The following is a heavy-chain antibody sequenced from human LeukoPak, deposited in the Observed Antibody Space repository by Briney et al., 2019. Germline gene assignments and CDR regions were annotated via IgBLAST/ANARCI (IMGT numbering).Heavy chain of an antibody. J-gene: IGHJ4*02. D-gene: IGHD3-16*01. V-gene: IGHV1-69*13. CDR1: GYTFTSYG. CDR3: ARGGTNFDY. Sequence: GASVKVSCKASGYTFTSYGISWVRQAPGQGLEWMGGIIPIFGTANYAQKFQGRVTITADESTSTAYMELSSLRSEDTAVYYCARGGTNFDYWGQGTLVTVSS. CDR2: IIPIFGTA.